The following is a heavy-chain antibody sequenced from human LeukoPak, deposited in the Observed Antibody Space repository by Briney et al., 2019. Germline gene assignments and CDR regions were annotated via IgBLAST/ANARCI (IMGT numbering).Heavy chain of an antibody. Sequence: GGSLRLSCEASGLTFSSYGMSWVRQAPGKGLQWVSAITGGGGTTYYADSVKGRFTISRDNSKNMLYLQMNSLRAEDTAVYYCAKMQGYFDYWGQGTLVPVSS. CDR3: AKMQGYFDY. J-gene: IGHJ4*02. CDR2: ITGGGGTT. V-gene: IGHV3-23*01. CDR1: GLTFSSYG.